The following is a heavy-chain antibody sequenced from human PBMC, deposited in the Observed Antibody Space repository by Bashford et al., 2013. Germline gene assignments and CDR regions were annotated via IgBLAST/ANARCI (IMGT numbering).Heavy chain of an antibody. J-gene: IGHJ3*01. Sequence: ASVKVSCKASGSXYQHGFIGCDRLLDKGLSGWVDQPNPNSGATKYAEXFQGRVTMTRDTSISTAYMELSSLRSDDTAVYFCARDGPVVGVWNAFDVWGQGTVVTVSS. V-gene: IGHV1-2*02. CDR2: QPNPNSGAT. D-gene: IGHD1-26*01. CDR3: ARDGPVVGVWNAFDV. CDR1: GSXYQHG.